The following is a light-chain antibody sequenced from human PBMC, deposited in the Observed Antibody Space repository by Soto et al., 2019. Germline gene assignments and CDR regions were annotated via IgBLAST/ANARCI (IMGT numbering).Light chain of an antibody. Sequence: IRLTQCPSSLCASGGNRVTIACRASQSVXSWLVWYQPKPGKAPKLLXAYASSLQTGGPSRFSGSGSVTDFTLTISRLHPYDFANYYFLQHRHDPRTFGGGTKVDIK. V-gene: IGKV1-12*01. CDR3: LQHRHDPRT. J-gene: IGKJ4*02. CDR2: YAS. CDR1: QSVXSW.